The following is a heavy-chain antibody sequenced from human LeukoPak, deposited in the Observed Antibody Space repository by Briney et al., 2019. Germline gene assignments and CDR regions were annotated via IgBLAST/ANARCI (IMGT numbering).Heavy chain of an antibody. V-gene: IGHV1-69*06. CDR1: GGTFSSYA. D-gene: IGHD3-22*01. CDR3: ATRTYYYDSSEY. Sequence: ASVKVSCKASGGTFSSYAISWVRQVPGQGLEWMGGNIPIFGTANYAQKFQGRVTMTEDTSTDTAYMELSSLRSEDTAVYYCATRTYYYDSSEYWGQGTLVTVSS. J-gene: IGHJ4*02. CDR2: NIPIFGTA.